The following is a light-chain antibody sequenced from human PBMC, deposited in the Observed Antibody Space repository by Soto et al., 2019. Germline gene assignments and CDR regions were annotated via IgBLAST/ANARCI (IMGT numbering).Light chain of an antibody. CDR1: QSISSW. V-gene: IGKV1-5*03. CDR3: QQYKSYSQT. CDR2: KAS. J-gene: IGKJ1*01. Sequence: DIQMTQYPSTLSASVGDRVTITCRASQSISSWLAWYQQKPGKAPKLLIYKASSLESGVPSRFSVSGSGTAFTLTISSLQPDDFATYYCQQYKSYSQTFGQGTKVEIK.